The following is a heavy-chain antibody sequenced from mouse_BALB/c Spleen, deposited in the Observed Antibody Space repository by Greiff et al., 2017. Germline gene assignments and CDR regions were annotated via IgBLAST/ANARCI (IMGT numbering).Heavy chain of an antibody. CDR2: IWSGGST. CDR1: GFSLTSYG. D-gene: IGHD2-4*01. V-gene: IGHV2-2*02. CDR3: ARLYDYDAGYYFEY. Sequence: VQLQQSGPGLVQPSQSLSITCTVSGFSLTSYGVHWVRQSPGKGLEWLGVIWSGGSTDYNAAFISRLSISKDNSKSQVFFKMNSLQANDTAIYYCARLYDYDAGYYFEYWGQGTTLTVSS. J-gene: IGHJ2*01.